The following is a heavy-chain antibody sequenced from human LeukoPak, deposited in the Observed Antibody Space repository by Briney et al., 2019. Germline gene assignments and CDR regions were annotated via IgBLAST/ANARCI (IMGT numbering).Heavy chain of an antibody. CDR1: GGSFSGYY. CDR3: ARMTYQLLWGGYYYYMDV. J-gene: IGHJ6*03. Sequence: SETLSLTCAVYGGSFSGYYWSWIRQPPGKGLEWIGEINHSGSTNYNPSLKSRVTISVGTSKNQFSLKLSSVTAADTTVYYCARMTYQLLWGGYYYYMDVWGKGTTVTISS. D-gene: IGHD2-2*01. CDR2: INHSGST. V-gene: IGHV4-34*01.